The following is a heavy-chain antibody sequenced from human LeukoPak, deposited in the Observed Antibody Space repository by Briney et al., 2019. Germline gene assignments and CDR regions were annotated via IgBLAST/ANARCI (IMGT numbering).Heavy chain of an antibody. V-gene: IGHV4-59*01. CDR1: GGSISSYY. D-gene: IGHD6-19*01. J-gene: IGHJ3*02. CDR2: IYYSGST. Sequence: SETLSLTCTVSGGSISSYYWSWIRQPPGKGLEWIGYIYYSGSTNYNPSLKSRVTISVDTSKNQFSLKLSSVTAADTAVYYCAKDRGQWLVPEAYSDAFDIWGQGTMVTVSS. CDR3: AKDRGQWLVPEAYSDAFDI.